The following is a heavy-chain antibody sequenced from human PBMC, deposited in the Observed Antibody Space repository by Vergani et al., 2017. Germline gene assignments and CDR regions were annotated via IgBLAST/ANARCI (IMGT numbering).Heavy chain of an antibody. V-gene: IGHV3-23*01. Sequence: EVQLLESGGGLVQPGGSLRLSCAASGFTFSSYAMSWVRQAPGKGLEWVSAISGSGGSTYYADSVKGRFTISRDNSKNTLYLQMNSLRAEDTAVYYCAREFSHYYDSSGYYHYYYYGMDVWGQGTTVTVSS. CDR3: AREFSHYYDSSGYYHYYYYGMDV. CDR1: GFTFSSYA. J-gene: IGHJ6*02. D-gene: IGHD3-22*01. CDR2: ISGSGGST.